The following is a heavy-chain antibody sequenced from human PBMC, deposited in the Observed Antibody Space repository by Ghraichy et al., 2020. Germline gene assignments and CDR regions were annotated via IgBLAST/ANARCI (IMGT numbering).Heavy chain of an antibody. CDR1: GFTFSTYA. CDR3: AKDLRSGHDSGDPFEY. Sequence: GGSLRLSCAASGFTFSTYAMSWVRQAPGKGLEWVSSISGSGGATYYADSVKGRFSISRENSQNTANLQMNSLRAEDTAVYFCAKDLRSGHDSGDPFEYWGQGTLVTVYS. CDR2: ISGSGGAT. J-gene: IGHJ4*02. D-gene: IGHD4-17*01. V-gene: IGHV3-23*01.